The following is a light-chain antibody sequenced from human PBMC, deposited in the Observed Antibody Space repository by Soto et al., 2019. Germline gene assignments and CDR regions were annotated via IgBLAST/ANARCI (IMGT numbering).Light chain of an antibody. CDR1: SSDVGDYNY. Sequence: QSALTQPPSASGSPGQSVTTSCTGTSSDVGDYNYVFWYQQHPGKAPKLMIYEVSKRPSGVPDRFSGSKSGNTASLTVSGLQAEDEADYYCSSYAGSNNWVFGGGTKLTVL. CDR2: EVS. V-gene: IGLV2-8*01. CDR3: SSYAGSNNWV. J-gene: IGLJ3*02.